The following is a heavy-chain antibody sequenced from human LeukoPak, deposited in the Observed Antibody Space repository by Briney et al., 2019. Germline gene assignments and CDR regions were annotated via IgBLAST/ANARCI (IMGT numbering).Heavy chain of an antibody. Sequence: QPGGSLRLSCAASGFSFSRYWMHWVRQAPGKGLEWVSVIYSGGSTYYADSVKGRFTISRDNSKNTLYLQMNSLRAEDTAVYYCARGIAVAAPVYWGQGTLVTVSS. J-gene: IGHJ4*02. V-gene: IGHV3-66*01. D-gene: IGHD6-19*01. CDR2: IYSGGST. CDR3: ARGIAVAAPVY. CDR1: GFSFSRYW.